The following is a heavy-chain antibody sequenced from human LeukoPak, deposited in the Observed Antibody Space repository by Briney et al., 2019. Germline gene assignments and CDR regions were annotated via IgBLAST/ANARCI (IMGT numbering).Heavy chain of an antibody. D-gene: IGHD1-1*01. J-gene: IGHJ4*02. V-gene: IGHV3-23*01. CDR3: AGGSPSGF. Sequence: GGSLRLSCAVSGITLSNYGMSWVRQAPGKGLEWVAGISGSGGSTNYADSVKGRFSIFRDNAKNSLYLHMNSLSAEDTALYYCAGGSPSGFWGQGTLVIVSS. CDR1: GITLSNYG. CDR2: ISGSGGST.